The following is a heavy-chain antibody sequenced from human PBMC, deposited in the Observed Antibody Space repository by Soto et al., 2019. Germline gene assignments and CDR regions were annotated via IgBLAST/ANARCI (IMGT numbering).Heavy chain of an antibody. J-gene: IGHJ6*02. CDR2: ISPYSGNT. CDR3: AMVDNYVTPTPQDV. CDR1: GYIFVNYG. D-gene: IGHD3-16*01. Sequence: QVQLVQSGDEVRKPGSSVKVSCKASGYIFVNYGIAWVRQAPGQGLEWMGWISPYSGNTHYASKVQGRLTMITDTAKTTTYMDLGSLTSYDTAVYYCAMVDNYVTPTPQDVWGQGTTVTVSS. V-gene: IGHV1-18*01.